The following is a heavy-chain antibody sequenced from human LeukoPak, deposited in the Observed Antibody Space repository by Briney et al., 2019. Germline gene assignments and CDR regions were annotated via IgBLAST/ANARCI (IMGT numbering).Heavy chain of an antibody. J-gene: IGHJ4*02. CDR1: GYTFTSYD. Sequence: APVKVSCKASGYTFTSYDINWVRQATGQGLEWMGWMNPNSGNTGYAQKFQGRVTMTRNTSISTAYMELSSLRSEDTAVYYCARGPRAYCSGGSCYTGDYWGQGTLVTVSS. CDR2: MNPNSGNT. D-gene: IGHD2-15*01. V-gene: IGHV1-8*01. CDR3: ARGPRAYCSGGSCYTGDY.